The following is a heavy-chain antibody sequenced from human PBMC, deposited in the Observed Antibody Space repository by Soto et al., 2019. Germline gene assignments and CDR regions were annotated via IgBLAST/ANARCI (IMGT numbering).Heavy chain of an antibody. V-gene: IGHV4-39*01. CDR3: ARLPHYGDPKAGI. D-gene: IGHD4-17*01. CDR1: GGSISSSGYY. Sequence: SETLSLTCTVSGGSISSSGYYWGWIRQPPGKGLEWIGSINYGGSPYYNPSLKSRVTISVDTSKNQFSLKLSSVTAADTAVYYCARLPHYGDPKAGIWGRGTLVTVSS. J-gene: IGHJ4*02. CDR2: INYGGSP.